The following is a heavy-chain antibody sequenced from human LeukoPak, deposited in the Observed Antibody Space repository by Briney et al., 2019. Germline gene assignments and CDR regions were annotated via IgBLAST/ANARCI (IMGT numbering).Heavy chain of an antibody. V-gene: IGHV3-21*01. Sequence: PGGSLRLSCAASEFTFSSHAMIWVRQAPGKGLEWVSSITSTSSDIFYTDSVKGRFTISRDNSKNTLYLQMNSLRAEDTAVYYCAKDFAEQWLVPQHWGQGTLVTVSS. J-gene: IGHJ1*01. D-gene: IGHD6-19*01. CDR1: EFTFSSHA. CDR3: AKDFAEQWLVPQH. CDR2: ITSTSSDI.